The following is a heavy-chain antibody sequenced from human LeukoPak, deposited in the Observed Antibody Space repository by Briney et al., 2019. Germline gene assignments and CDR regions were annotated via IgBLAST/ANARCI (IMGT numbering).Heavy chain of an antibody. CDR2: VYSSGTS. J-gene: IGHJ4*02. CDR3: AQSYYDFWSGPIGY. V-gene: IGHV4-4*07. D-gene: IGHD3-3*01. Sequence: SETLSLTCTVSGGSISNFYWSWIRQPAGKGLEWIGRVYSSGTSNYNPSLKSRVTMSVGTSKNQISLKLKSVTAADTAVYFCAQSYYDFWSGPIGYWGRGTLVTVSS. CDR1: GGSISNFY.